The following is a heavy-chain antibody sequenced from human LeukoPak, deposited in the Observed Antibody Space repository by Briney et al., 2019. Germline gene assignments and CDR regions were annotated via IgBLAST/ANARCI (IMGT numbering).Heavy chain of an antibody. D-gene: IGHD3-9*01. CDR1: GGSISSGGYY. V-gene: IGHV4-31*03. CDR3: ARDPSYYDILTGYYNDYYYGMDV. Sequence: SQTLSLTCTVSGGSISSGGYYWSWIRQHPGKGLEWIGYIYYSGSTYYNPSLKSRITISVDTSKNQFSLKLSSVTAADTAVYYCARDPSYYDILTGYYNDYYYGMDVWGQGTTVTVSS. CDR2: IYYSGST. J-gene: IGHJ6*02.